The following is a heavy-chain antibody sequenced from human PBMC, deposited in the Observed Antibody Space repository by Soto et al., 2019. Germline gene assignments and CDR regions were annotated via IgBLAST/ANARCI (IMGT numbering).Heavy chain of an antibody. V-gene: IGHV1-69*13. Sequence: ASVKVSCKASGGTFSSYAISWVRQAPGQGLEWMGGIIPIFGTANYAQKFQGRVTITADESTSTAYMELSSLRSEDTAVYYCARDRFHSGSYWAYYYGMDVWGQGTTVTVSS. D-gene: IGHD1-26*01. J-gene: IGHJ6*02. CDR2: IIPIFGTA. CDR1: GGTFSSYA. CDR3: ARDRFHSGSYWAYYYGMDV.